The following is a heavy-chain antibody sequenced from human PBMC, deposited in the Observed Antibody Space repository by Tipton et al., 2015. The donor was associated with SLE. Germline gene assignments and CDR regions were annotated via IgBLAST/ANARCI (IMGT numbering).Heavy chain of an antibody. D-gene: IGHD3-3*01. V-gene: IGHV4-4*08. J-gene: IGHJ5*02. Sequence: LSCTVSGGSISSYYWSWIRQPPGKGLEWIGYIYTSGSTNYNPSLKSRVTISVDTSKNQFSLKLSSVTAADTAVYYCARALGERFLRGNWFDPWGQGTLVTVSS. CDR3: ARALGERFLRGNWFDP. CDR1: GGSISSYY. CDR2: IYTSGST.